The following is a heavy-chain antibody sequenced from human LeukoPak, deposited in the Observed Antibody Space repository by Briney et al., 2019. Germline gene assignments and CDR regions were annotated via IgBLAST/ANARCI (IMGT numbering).Heavy chain of an antibody. CDR3: ARDRSYGSFDF. CDR1: GFTFNTYW. Sequence: GGSLXLSCAASGFTFNTYWMSWVRQAPGKGLEWVANIKQDGSDKYYVDSVKGRFTISRDNAKNSLYLQMDSLRAEDTAVYYCARDRSYGSFDFWGQGTLVTVSS. D-gene: IGHD5-18*01. J-gene: IGHJ4*02. V-gene: IGHV3-7*01. CDR2: IKQDGSDK.